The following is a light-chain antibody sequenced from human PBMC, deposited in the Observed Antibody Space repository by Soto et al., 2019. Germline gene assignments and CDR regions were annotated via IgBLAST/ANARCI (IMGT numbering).Light chain of an antibody. CDR1: QDITNY. CDR2: DAS. Sequence: DIQMTQSPSSLSASVCDRVTITFQASQDITNYLNWYQQKPGRAPKLLIYDASNLEAGVPSRFSGSGSGTEFTLTISSLQPDDFATYYCQQYNSYSTFGQGTKVDIK. J-gene: IGKJ1*01. CDR3: QQYNSYST. V-gene: IGKV1-33*01.